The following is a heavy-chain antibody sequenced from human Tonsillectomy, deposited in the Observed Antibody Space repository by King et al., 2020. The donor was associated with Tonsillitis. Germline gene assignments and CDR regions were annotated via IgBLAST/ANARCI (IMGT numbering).Heavy chain of an antibody. CDR1: GGSFSTYY. CDR3: ARGSLTIFGVAPHY. Sequence: VQLQQWGAGLLKPSETLSLTCAVYGGSFSTYYWSWIRQPPGKGLEWIGEINHSGSTNYNPSLKSRVTISVDTSKNQFSLKVSSATAADTALYYCARGSLTIFGVAPHYWGQGTLVTVSS. CDR2: INHSGST. D-gene: IGHD3-3*01. V-gene: IGHV4-34*01. J-gene: IGHJ4*02.